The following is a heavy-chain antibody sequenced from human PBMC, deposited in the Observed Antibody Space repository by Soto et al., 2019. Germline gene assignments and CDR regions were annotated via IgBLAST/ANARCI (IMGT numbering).Heavy chain of an antibody. V-gene: IGHV3-21*01. J-gene: IGHJ4*02. CDR1: GFRFNIYS. CDR3: AKENLGYCSGGSCYLDY. CDR2: IKSSTT. Sequence: GGSLRLSCVASGFRFNIYSMNWVRQAPGKGLEWVSSIKSSTTYADSVKGRFTVSRDNAKNSLYLQMNSLRADDTAVYYCAKENLGYCSGGSCYLDYWGQGILVTVSS. D-gene: IGHD2-15*01.